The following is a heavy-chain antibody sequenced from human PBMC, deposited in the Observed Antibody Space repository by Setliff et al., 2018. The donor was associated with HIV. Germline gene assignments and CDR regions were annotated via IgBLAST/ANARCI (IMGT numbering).Heavy chain of an antibody. CDR1: GGSISSSSYY. D-gene: IGHD3-22*01. CDR2: ISGSGGST. J-gene: IGHJ4*02. V-gene: IGHV3-23*01. CDR3: AKAPGWLFLSHY. Sequence: PSETLSLTCTVSGGSISSSSYYWGWIRQPPGKGLEWVSAISGSGGSTYYADSVKGRFTISRDNSKNTLYLQMNSLRVEDTAIYYCAKAPGWLFLSHYWGQGTLVTVSS.